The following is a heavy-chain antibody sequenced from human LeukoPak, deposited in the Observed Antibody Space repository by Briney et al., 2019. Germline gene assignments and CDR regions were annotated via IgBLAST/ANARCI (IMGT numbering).Heavy chain of an antibody. V-gene: IGHV4-39*01. Sequence: SETLSLTCTVSGGSISSSSYYWGWIRQPPGKGLEWFGSIYYSGSTYYNPSLKSRVTISVDTSKNQFSLKLSSVTAADTAVYYCARREYDFWSGYGPKGAFDIWGQGTMVTVSS. CDR3: ARREYDFWSGYGPKGAFDI. CDR2: IYYSGST. J-gene: IGHJ3*02. D-gene: IGHD3-3*01. CDR1: GGSISSSSYY.